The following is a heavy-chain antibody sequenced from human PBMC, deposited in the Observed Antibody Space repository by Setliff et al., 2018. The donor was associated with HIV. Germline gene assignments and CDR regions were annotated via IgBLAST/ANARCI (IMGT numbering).Heavy chain of an antibody. CDR1: GGTFSSYA. CDR2: IIPILGIA. J-gene: IGHJ2*01. CDR3: ASLRGIAAAGENWYFDL. Sequence: ASVKVSCKASGGTFSSYAISWVRQAPGQGLEWMGGIIPILGIANYAQKFQGRVTITADKSTSTAYMELSSLRSEDTAVYYCASLRGIAAAGENWYFDLWGRGTLVTVPQ. V-gene: IGHV1-69*10. D-gene: IGHD6-13*01.